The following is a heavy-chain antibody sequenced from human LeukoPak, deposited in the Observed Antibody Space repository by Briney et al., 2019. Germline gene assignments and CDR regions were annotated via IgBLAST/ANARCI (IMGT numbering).Heavy chain of an antibody. CDR2: IYTSGST. V-gene: IGHV4-4*07. CDR1: GDSISGYY. D-gene: IGHD1-26*01. Sequence: SETLSLTCTVSGDSISGYYWTWIRQPAGKGLEWIGRIYTSGSTNYNPSLKSRVTMSVDTSKSQFSLKMSSLTAADTAMYYCARARGGSGSYGHFDSWGQGTLVTVSS. CDR3: ARARGGSGSYGHFDS. J-gene: IGHJ4*02.